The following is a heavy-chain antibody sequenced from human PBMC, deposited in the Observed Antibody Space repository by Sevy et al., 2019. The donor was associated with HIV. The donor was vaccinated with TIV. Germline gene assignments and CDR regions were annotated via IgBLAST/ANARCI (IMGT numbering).Heavy chain of an antibody. J-gene: IGHJ4*02. V-gene: IGHV3-30*18. D-gene: IGHD6-6*01. CDR2: ISHDGSNK. Sequence: GGSLRLSCAASGFTFSSYGMHWVRQAPGKGLEWVVVISHDGSNKYYADSVKGRFTISRDNSKNTLYLQMNSLRAEDTAVYYCAKEGSSLGYSSSRFDYWGQGTLVTVSS. CDR3: AKEGSSLGYSSSRFDY. CDR1: GFTFSSYG.